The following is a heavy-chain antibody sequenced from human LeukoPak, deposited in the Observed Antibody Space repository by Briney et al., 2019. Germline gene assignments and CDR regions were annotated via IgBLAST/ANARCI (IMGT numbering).Heavy chain of an antibody. CDR1: GYTFTGYY. CDR2: INPNSGGT. V-gene: IGHV1-2*02. D-gene: IGHD3-10*01. J-gene: IGHJ6*02. Sequence: ASAKVSCKASGYTFTGYYMHWVRQAPGQGLEWMGWINPNSGGTNYAQKFQGRVTMTRDTSISTAYMELSRLRSDDTAVYYCARAAAMVRGVILGGMDVWGQGTTVTVSS. CDR3: ARAAAMVRGVILGGMDV.